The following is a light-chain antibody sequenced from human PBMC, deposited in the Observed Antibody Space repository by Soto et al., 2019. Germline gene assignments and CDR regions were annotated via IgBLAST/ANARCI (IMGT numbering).Light chain of an antibody. Sequence: IKMTQSPSTLSASVGDRVTITCRASQSISNWLAWYQQRPGKAPNLLIYKASSLESGVPSRFSGSGSGTEFTLTISSLQPDDFATYYCQHYKMYSPWTFGQGTKVDIK. CDR2: KAS. J-gene: IGKJ1*01. CDR1: QSISNW. V-gene: IGKV1-5*03. CDR3: QHYKMYSPWT.